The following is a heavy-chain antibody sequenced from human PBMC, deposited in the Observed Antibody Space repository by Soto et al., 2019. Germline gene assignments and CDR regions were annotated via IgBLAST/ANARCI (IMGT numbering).Heavy chain of an antibody. J-gene: IGHJ6*02. V-gene: IGHV3-43*01. D-gene: IGHD3-22*01. CDR1: GFTFDDYT. CDR3: AKDIGGGNPNYYDSSGYPYYYYGMDV. CDR2: ISWDGGST. Sequence: GGSLRLSCAASGFTFDDYTMHWVRQAPGKGLEWVSLISWDGGSTYYADSVKGRFTISRDNSKNSLYLQMNSLRIEDTALYYCAKDIGGGNPNYYDSSGYPYYYYGMDVWGQGTTVTVSS.